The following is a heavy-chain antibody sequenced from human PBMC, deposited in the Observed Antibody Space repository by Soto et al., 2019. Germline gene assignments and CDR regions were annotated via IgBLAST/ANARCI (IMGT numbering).Heavy chain of an antibody. Sequence: SETLSLTCTVSGVSISGSYWSWIRQPPGKGLEWIGYMYNTGSTVYNPSFKSRVTISVDTSKNQFSLKLNSVTAADTAVYYCARNLWGYCGTDCYPLDVWGQGTTVTVSS. CDR1: GVSISGSY. CDR2: MYNTGST. CDR3: ARNLWGYCGTDCYPLDV. J-gene: IGHJ6*02. D-gene: IGHD2-21*02. V-gene: IGHV4-59*01.